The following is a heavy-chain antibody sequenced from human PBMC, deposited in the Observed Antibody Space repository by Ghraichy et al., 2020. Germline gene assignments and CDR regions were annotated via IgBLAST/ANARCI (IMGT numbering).Heavy chain of an antibody. J-gene: IGHJ3*02. CDR3: AREDLTGRVAACDI. CDR2: INPNGGST. Sequence: ASVKVSCKASGYTFTNYYMHWVQQAPGQGLEWMGLINPNGGSTSYAQKFQGRVTMTRDTSTSTAYMELSSLRSEDSAVYYCAREDLTGRVAACDIWGQGTMVTVSS. CDR1: GYTFTNYY. V-gene: IGHV1-46*01. D-gene: IGHD1-14*01.